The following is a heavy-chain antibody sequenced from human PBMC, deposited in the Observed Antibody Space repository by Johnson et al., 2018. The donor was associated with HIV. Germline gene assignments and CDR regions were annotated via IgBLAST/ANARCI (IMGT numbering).Heavy chain of an antibody. J-gene: IGHJ3*02. V-gene: IGHV3-7*01. Sequence: VYLVESGGGLVKPGGSLRLSCAASGFTFSSYWMSWVRQAPGKGLEWVANIKQDESEKYYVDSVKGRFTISRDNSKNTLYLQMNSLRAEDTDVYYCAKETPSSGGTFDIWGQGTMVTVSS. CDR1: GFTFSSYW. CDR3: AKETPSSGGTFDI. D-gene: IGHD6-25*01. CDR2: IKQDESEK.